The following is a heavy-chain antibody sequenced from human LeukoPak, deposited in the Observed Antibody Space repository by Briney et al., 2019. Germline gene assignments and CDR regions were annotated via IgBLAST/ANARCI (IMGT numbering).Heavy chain of an antibody. Sequence: ASVKVSCKASGYTFTGYYMHWVRQAPGQGLEWMGIINPSGGSTSYAQKFQGRVTMTRDMSTSTAYMELSSLRSEDTAVYYCARSYSSSFYFDYWGQGTLVTVSS. J-gene: IGHJ4*02. CDR1: GYTFTGYY. CDR2: INPSGGST. V-gene: IGHV1-46*01. D-gene: IGHD6-6*01. CDR3: ARSYSSSFYFDY.